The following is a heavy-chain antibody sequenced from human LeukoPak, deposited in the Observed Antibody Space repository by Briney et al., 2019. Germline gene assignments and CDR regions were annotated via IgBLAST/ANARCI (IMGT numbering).Heavy chain of an antibody. J-gene: IGHJ4*02. V-gene: IGHV3-7*01. CDR1: GFTFSSYW. D-gene: IGHD5-18*01. Sequence: GGSLRLSCAASGFTFSSYWMSWVRQAPGKGLEWVANIKQDGSERNYVDSLKGRFTISRDNAKNSLYLQMNTLRAEDTAVYYCARAIETTWIQLWQSVGYWGQGTLVTVSS. CDR2: IKQDGSER. CDR3: ARAIETTWIQLWQSVGY.